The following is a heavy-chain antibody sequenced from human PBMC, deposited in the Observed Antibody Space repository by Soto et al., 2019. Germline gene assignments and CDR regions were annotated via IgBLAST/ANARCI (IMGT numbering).Heavy chain of an antibody. V-gene: IGHV5-10-1*01. CDR1: GYSFTSYW. CDR2: IDPSDSYT. Sequence: PGESLKISCKGSGYSFTSYWISWVRQMPGKGLEWMGRIDPSDSYTNYSPSFQGHVTISVDKSISTAYLQWSSLKASDTAMYYCARHARGAFDIWGQGAMVTVSS. CDR3: ARHARGAFDI. J-gene: IGHJ3*02. D-gene: IGHD2-8*01.